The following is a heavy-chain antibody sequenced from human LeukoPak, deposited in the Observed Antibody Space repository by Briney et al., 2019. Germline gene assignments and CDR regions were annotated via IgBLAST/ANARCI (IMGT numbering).Heavy chain of an antibody. CDR1: SGSISSGSYY. J-gene: IGHJ4*02. CDR3: ARDSCGDCYYDY. V-gene: IGHV4-61*02. CDR2: IYTSGST. Sequence: SQTLSLTCTVSSGSISSGSYYWSWIRRPAGRGLEWIGRIYTSGSTNYNPSLKSRVTISVDTSKNQFSLKVSAATAPDTAVYYCARDSCGDCYYDYSGEGTLVTVSS. D-gene: IGHD2-21*01.